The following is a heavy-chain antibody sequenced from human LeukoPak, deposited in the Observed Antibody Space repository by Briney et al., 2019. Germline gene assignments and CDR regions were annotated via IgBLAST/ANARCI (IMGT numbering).Heavy chain of an antibody. CDR3: ARDLAIRYGSGSYYNRPPHGMDV. Sequence: SVKVSCKASGGTFSSYAISWVRQAPGQGLEWTGGIIPIFGTANYAQKFQGRVTITADESTSTAYMELSSLRSEDTAVYYCARDLAIRYGSGSYYNRPPHGMDVWGQGTTVTVSS. V-gene: IGHV1-69*13. J-gene: IGHJ6*02. CDR2: IIPIFGTA. CDR1: GGTFSSYA. D-gene: IGHD3-10*01.